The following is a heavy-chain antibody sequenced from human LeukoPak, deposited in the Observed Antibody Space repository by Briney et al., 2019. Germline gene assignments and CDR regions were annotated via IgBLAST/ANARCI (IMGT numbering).Heavy chain of an antibody. J-gene: IGHJ4*02. V-gene: IGHV4-59*01. D-gene: IGHD6-13*01. CDR1: GGSISSYY. CDR3: ARLIAAAGPALDY. CDR2: IYYSGST. Sequence: SETLSLTCTVSGGSISSYYWSWIRQPPGKGLEWIGCIYYSGSTNYNPSLKSRVTISVDTSKNQFSLKLSSVTAADTAVYYCARLIAAAGPALDYWGQGTLVTVSS.